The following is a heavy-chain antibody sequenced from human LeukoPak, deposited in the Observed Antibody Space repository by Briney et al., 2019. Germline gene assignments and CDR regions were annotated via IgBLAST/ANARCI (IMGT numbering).Heavy chain of an antibody. J-gene: IGHJ4*02. CDR1: GGSISSSSSY. CDR3: ARGGPDIVVVPAAFDY. V-gene: IGHV4-39*01. D-gene: IGHD2-2*01. CDR2: VHYSGST. Sequence: SETLSLTCTVSGGSISSSSSYWGWIRQPPGKGPEWIGSVHYSGSTYNHPSLKSRVNITVDTSKNQFSLKLSCMSAADTAVYYCARGGPDIVVVPAAFDYWGQGTLVTVSS.